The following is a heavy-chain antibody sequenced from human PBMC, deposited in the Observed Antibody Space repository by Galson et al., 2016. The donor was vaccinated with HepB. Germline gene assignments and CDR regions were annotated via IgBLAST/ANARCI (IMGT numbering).Heavy chain of an antibody. Sequence: SLRLSCAASGFIVSTNYMTWVRQAPGKGQEWVSIIYSSGDTYYADSVQGRFTISRDNSKNTLYLQMNSLRVEDTAVYYCASPVPLGDWGQGTLVTVSS. CDR1: GFIVSTNY. CDR3: ASPVPLGD. J-gene: IGHJ4*02. V-gene: IGHV3-53*01. CDR2: IYSSGDT. D-gene: IGHD2-21*01.